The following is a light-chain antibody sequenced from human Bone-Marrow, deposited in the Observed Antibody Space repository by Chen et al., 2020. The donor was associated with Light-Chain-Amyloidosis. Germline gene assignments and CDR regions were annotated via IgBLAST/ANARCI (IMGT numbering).Light chain of an antibody. CDR3: AAWDDSLNGWV. CDR1: SSNIGSNT. J-gene: IGLJ3*02. V-gene: IGLV1-44*01. CDR2: SNN. Sequence: QSVLTQPPSASGTPGQWVTIPCSGSSSNIGSNTVNWYQQLPGTAPKLLIYSNNQRPSGVPDRFSGSKSGTSASLAISGLQSEDEADYYCAAWDDSLNGWVFGGGTKLTVL.